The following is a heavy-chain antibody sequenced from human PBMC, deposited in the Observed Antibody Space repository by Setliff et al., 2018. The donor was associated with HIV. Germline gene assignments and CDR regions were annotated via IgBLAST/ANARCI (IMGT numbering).Heavy chain of an antibody. J-gene: IGHJ5*01. CDR1: GYSISSGYY. Sequence: PSETLSLTCVVSGYSISSGYYWGWIRQPPGTGLEWIGSFYHSTTYYNPSLKSRVTISVDTSKNQFSLKLSSVTAADTAVYYCAREDARSGPGWTPGLFDSWGQGSQVTVSS. D-gene: IGHD2-15*01. V-gene: IGHV4-38-2*01. CDR2: FYHSTT. CDR3: AREDARSGPGWTPGLFDS.